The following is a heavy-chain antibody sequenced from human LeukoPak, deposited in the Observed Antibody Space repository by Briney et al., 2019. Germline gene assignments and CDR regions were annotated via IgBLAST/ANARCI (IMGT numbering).Heavy chain of an antibody. J-gene: IGHJ6*03. V-gene: IGHV4-39*07. CDR1: GGSISSSSYY. D-gene: IGHD1-26*01. CDR3: ARASGSYYRGYYYYMDV. CDR2: IYYSGST. Sequence: SETLSLTCTVSGGSISSSSYYWGWIRQPPGKGLEWIGSIYYSGSTYYNPSLKSRVTISVDTSKNQFSLKLSSVTAADTAVYYCARASGSYYRGYYYYMDVWGKGTTVTVSS.